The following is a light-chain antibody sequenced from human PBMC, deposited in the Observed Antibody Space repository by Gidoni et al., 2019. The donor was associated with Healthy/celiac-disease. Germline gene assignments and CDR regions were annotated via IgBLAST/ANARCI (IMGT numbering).Light chain of an antibody. Sequence: EIVLPHSPATLSVSPGERATLSCRASQSVSSNLAWYQQKPGQAPRLLIYGASTRATGIPARFSGSGSGTEFTLTISSLQSEDFAVYYCQQYNNWLRTFGQGTKVEIK. CDR1: QSVSSN. V-gene: IGKV3-15*01. J-gene: IGKJ1*01. CDR2: GAS. CDR3: QQYNNWLRT.